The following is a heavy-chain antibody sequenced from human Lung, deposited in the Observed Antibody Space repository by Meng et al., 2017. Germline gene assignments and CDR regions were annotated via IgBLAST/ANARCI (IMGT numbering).Heavy chain of an antibody. CDR1: GFTYSRYA. CDR3: AKKGWLYWGSGDDY. CDR2: ISGSGSSP. J-gene: IGHJ4*02. D-gene: IGHD7-27*01. Sequence: ELVLAESWGGLLPPGGSMRLSCAASGFTYSRYAMSWVRQAPGKGLEWFSAISGSGSSPYYADSVKGRFTISRDNSKNTLYLQMNSLRAEDTAVYYCAKKGWLYWGSGDDYWGQGTLVTVS. V-gene: IGHV3-23*04.